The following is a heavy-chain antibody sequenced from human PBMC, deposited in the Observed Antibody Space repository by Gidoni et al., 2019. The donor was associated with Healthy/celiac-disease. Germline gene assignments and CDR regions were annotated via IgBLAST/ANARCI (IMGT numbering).Heavy chain of an antibody. V-gene: IGHV3-7*04. CDR1: GFTFSSYW. D-gene: IGHD6-6*01. Sequence: EVQLVESGGGLVQPGGSLRLSCAASGFTFSSYWMSWVRQAPGKGLEWVANIKQDGSEKYYVDSVKGRFTISRDNAKNSLYLQMNSLRAEDTAVYYCARDLHSSGEGVDYWGQGTLVTVSS. CDR3: ARDLHSSGEGVDY. J-gene: IGHJ4*02. CDR2: IKQDGSEK.